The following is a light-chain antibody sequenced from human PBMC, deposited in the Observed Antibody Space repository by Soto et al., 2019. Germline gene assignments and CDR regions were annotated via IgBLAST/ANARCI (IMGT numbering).Light chain of an antibody. CDR1: SSDVGGYNY. V-gene: IGLV2-14*01. CDR3: SSYTSSSTYV. Sequence: QSVLTQPASVSGSPGQSITISCTGTSSDVGGYNYVSWYQQHPGKAPKLMIYDVSNRPSGVSNRFSGSKSGNTASLTTSGLQAEDEADYYCSSYTSSSTYVFGTGTKVPVL. J-gene: IGLJ1*01. CDR2: DVS.